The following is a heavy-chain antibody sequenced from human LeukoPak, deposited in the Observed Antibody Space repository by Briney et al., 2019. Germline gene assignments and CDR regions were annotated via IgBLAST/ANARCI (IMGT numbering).Heavy chain of an antibody. D-gene: IGHD6-19*01. V-gene: IGHV4-39*07. CDR2: IYYSGST. CDR1: GGSISSSSYY. CDR3: ARSMIVAGSNWFDP. J-gene: IGHJ5*02. Sequence: SETLSLTCTVSGGSISSSSYYWGWIRQPPGKGLEWIGSIYYSGSTYYNPSLKSRVTISVDTSKNQSSLKLSSVTAADTAVYYCARSMIVAGSNWFDPWGQGTLVTVSS.